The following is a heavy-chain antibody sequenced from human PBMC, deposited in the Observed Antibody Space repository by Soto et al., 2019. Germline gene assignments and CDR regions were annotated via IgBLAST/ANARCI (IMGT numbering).Heavy chain of an antibody. CDR3: ARDRAWGHNPYYYYGMDV. V-gene: IGHV1-8*01. J-gene: IGHJ6*02. D-gene: IGHD3-16*01. CDR1: GYTFTSYD. CDR2: MNPNSGNT. Sequence: ASVKVSCKASGYTFTSYDINWVRQATGQGLEWMGWMNPNSGNTGYAQKFQGRVTMTRNTSISTAYMELSSLRSEDTAVYYCARDRAWGHNPYYYYGMDVWGQGTTVTVSS.